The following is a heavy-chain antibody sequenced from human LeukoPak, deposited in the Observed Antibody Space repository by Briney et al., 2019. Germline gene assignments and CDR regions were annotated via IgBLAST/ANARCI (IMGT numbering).Heavy chain of an antibody. D-gene: IGHD6-19*01. Sequence: SETLSLTCTVSGDSISSYYWSWIRQPPGKGLEWIGYIYYSGSTNYNPSLKSRVTISVDTSKNQFSLKLSSVTAADTAVYYCARVPYIAVAGTVAFDIWGQGTMVTVSS. CDR2: IYYSGST. CDR1: GDSISSYY. V-gene: IGHV4-59*01. CDR3: ARVPYIAVAGTVAFDI. J-gene: IGHJ3*02.